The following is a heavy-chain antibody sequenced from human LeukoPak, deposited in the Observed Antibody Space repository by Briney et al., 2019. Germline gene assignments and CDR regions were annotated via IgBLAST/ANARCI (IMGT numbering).Heavy chain of an antibody. J-gene: IGHJ6*02. Sequence: GGSLRLSCAASGFSFSGSVMYWVRQASGKGLEWVGRIRAKTHSYATAYGAAARGRFTISRDDSKNMAYLHMNSLKIEDTGVYFCIGGTFQLNYYYFGMDVWGQGTTVTVSS. CDR1: GFSFSGSV. D-gene: IGHD2-2*01. V-gene: IGHV3-73*01. CDR2: IRAKTHSYAT. CDR3: IGGTFQLNYYYFGMDV.